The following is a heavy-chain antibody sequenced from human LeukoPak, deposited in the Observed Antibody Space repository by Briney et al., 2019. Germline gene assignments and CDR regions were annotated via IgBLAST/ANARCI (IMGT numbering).Heavy chain of an antibody. D-gene: IGHD2-15*01. Sequence: GASVKVSCKASGYTFTGYYMHWVRQAPGQGLEWMGRINPNSGGTNYAQKFQGRVTMTRDTSISTAYMELSRLRSDDTAVYYCARGPLRYCSGGSCWHPHYYYYGMDVWGQGTKVTVSS. CDR2: INPNSGGT. J-gene: IGHJ6*02. V-gene: IGHV1-2*06. CDR3: ARGPLRYCSGGSCWHPHYYYYGMDV. CDR1: GYTFTGYY.